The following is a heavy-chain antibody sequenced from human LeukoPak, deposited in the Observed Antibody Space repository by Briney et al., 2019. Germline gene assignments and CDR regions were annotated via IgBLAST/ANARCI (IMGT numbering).Heavy chain of an antibody. Sequence: SETLSLTCAVYGGSFSGYYWSWLRQPPGKGLEWIGEINHSGSTNYNPSLKSRVTISVDTSNNQFSLKLSSVTAADTAVYYCARVDTVYNWFDPWGQGTLVTVSS. CDR2: INHSGST. J-gene: IGHJ5*02. CDR3: ARVDTVYNWFDP. D-gene: IGHD5/OR15-5a*01. CDR1: GGSFSGYY. V-gene: IGHV4-34*01.